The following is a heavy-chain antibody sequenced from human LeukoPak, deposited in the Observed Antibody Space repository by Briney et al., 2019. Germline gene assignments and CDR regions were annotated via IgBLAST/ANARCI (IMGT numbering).Heavy chain of an antibody. CDR1: RFTFDNYA. D-gene: IGHD5-12*01. Sequence: GGSLRLSCAASRFTFDNYAMNWVRQAPGKGLEWVSSSSSSSSYIYYADSVKGRFTISRDNAKNSLYLQMNSLRAEDTAVYYCARDSGYDSDAFDIWGQGTMVTVSS. CDR2: SSSSSSYI. CDR3: ARDSGYDSDAFDI. V-gene: IGHV3-21*01. J-gene: IGHJ3*02.